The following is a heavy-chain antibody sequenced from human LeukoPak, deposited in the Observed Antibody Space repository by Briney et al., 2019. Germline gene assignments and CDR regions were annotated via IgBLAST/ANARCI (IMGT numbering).Heavy chain of an antibody. CDR1: GFTFSGSS. Sequence: GGSLRLSCAASGFTFSGSSIHWVRQASGKGLEWVGLIRTKANSYATAYAASVTGRLTISRDDSTDTSYLQMNSLKTEGTALXXXXTSYSGNSWYDWFGPWGQGTLVTVSS. D-gene: IGHD6-13*01. CDR2: IRTKANSYAT. V-gene: IGHV3-73*01. CDR3: XTSYSGNSWYDWFGP. J-gene: IGHJ5*02.